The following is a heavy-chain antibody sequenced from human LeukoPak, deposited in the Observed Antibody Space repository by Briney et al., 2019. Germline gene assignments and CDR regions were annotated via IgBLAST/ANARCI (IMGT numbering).Heavy chain of an antibody. Sequence: GGSLRLSCAASGFTVNSHYMSWVRQAPGKGLEWVSIIYDGGTTSYEDSVKGRFTISRDNSNNILYLQMSSLRAEDTAVYYCATVAGGTYHFDLWGQGALVTVSS. V-gene: IGHV3-53*01. CDR3: ATVAGGTYHFDL. J-gene: IGHJ4*02. CDR1: GFTVNSHY. CDR2: IYDGGTT. D-gene: IGHD1-26*01.